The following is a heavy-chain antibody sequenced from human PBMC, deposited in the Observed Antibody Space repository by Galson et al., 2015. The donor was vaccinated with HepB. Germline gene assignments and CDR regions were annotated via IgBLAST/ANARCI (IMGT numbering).Heavy chain of an antibody. CDR1: GYTFTSYG. V-gene: IGHV1-18*01. CDR3: ARDGAIFGVVTYYFDY. CDR2: ISAYNGNT. D-gene: IGHD3-3*01. Sequence: SVKVSCKASGYTFTSYGISWVRQAPGQGLEWMGWISAYNGNTNYAQKLQGRVTMTTDTSTSTAYMELRSLRSDDTAVYYCARDGAIFGVVTYYFDYWGQGTLVTVSS. J-gene: IGHJ4*02.